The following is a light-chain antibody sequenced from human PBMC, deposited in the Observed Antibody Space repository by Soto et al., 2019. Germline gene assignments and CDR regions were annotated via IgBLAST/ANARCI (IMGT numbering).Light chain of an antibody. V-gene: IGKV3-11*01. CDR1: QSVGYY. J-gene: IGKJ2*01. CDR3: QLLGDRPPYT. Sequence: DIVLTQSPATLSLSPGERATLSCRASQSVGYYLTWYQQKPGQAPKLLIYDASHRATGIPARFSGSGSGTDFTLTISGLEPEDFAVYYCQLLGDRPPYTFAQGTKLDIK. CDR2: DAS.